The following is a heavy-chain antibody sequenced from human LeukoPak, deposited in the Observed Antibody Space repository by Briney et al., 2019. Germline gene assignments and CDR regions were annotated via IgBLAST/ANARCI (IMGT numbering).Heavy chain of an antibody. CDR2: IYTGGST. CDR1: GFTVSSNY. J-gene: IGHJ3*01. V-gene: IGHV3-53*01. CDR3: TKEHVWESYRPRTAFEV. Sequence: PGGSLRLSCAASGFTVSSNYMSWVRQAPGKGLEWVSVIYTGGSTYYADSVKGRFTISRDNAKNSLYLQMNSLRAEDTAVYYCTKEHVWESYRPRTAFEVWGQGTVVTVSS. D-gene: IGHD3-16*02.